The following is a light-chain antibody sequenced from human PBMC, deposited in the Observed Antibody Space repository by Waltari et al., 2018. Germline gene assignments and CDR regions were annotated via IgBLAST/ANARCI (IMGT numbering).Light chain of an antibody. Sequence: QSAQTQPASVSGSPGQSITISCTGTNNDIGSYNLVSWYQQHPGKAPKVIIFEVNKRPSGVSNRFSGSKSGNTASLTVSGLHPEDEADYYCCSYAGTPRVVFGGGTKLTVL. CDR1: NNDIGSYNL. CDR3: CSYAGTPRVV. J-gene: IGLJ2*01. CDR2: EVN. V-gene: IGLV2-23*02.